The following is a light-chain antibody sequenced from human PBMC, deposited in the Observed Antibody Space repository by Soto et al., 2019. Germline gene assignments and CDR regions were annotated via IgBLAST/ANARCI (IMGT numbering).Light chain of an antibody. CDR3: QQYNDRWT. J-gene: IGKJ1*01. V-gene: IGKV3-15*01. Sequence: EIVMTQSPATQSMSPGERAILSCRTSHSVSTAIAWYQQKPGQAPRLLIYGASTRATGVPARFSGTGSGTEFTLTISSLQSEDFAVYYCQQYNDRWTFGQGTTVEIK. CDR2: GAS. CDR1: HSVSTA.